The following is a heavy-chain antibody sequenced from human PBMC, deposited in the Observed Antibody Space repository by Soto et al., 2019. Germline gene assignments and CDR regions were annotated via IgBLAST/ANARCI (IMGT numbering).Heavy chain of an antibody. CDR1: GGSISSGGYY. CDR3: PRDARGSATVTGIDY. J-gene: IGHJ4*02. CDR2: IYYSGST. Sequence: SQTLSLTCTVSGGSISSGGYYWSWIRQHPGKGLEWIGYIYYSGSTYYNPSLKSRVTISVDTSKNQFSLKLSSVTAADTAVYYCPRDARGSATVTGIDYWGQGTLVTVSS. D-gene: IGHD4-4*01. V-gene: IGHV4-31*03.